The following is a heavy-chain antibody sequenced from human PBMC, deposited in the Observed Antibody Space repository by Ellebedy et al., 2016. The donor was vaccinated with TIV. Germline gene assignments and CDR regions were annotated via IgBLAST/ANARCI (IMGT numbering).Heavy chain of an antibody. J-gene: IGHJ4*02. D-gene: IGHD5-18*01. CDR1: GGSISSYY. CDR3: ARWGLRSKRGYSYVFDY. V-gene: IGHV4-59*01. CDR2: IYYSGST. Sequence: SETLSLTXTVSGGSISSYYWSWIRQPPGKGLEWIGYIYYSGSTNYNPSLKSRVTISVDTSKNQFSLKLSSVTAADTAVYYCARWGLRSKRGYSYVFDYWGQGTLVTVSS.